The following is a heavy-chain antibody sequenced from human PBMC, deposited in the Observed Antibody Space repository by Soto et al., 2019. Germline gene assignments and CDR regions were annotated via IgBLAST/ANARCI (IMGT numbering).Heavy chain of an antibody. D-gene: IGHD3-9*01. J-gene: IGHJ4*02. CDR3: ARAPENYDILTGYSEPDY. CDR2: ISSSSSYI. Sequence: EVRLVESGGGLVKPGGSLRLSCAASGFTFSSYSMNWVRQAPGKGLEWVSSISSSSSYIYYADSVKGRFTISRDNAKNSLYLQMNSLRAEDTAVYYCARAPENYDILTGYSEPDYWGQGTLVTVSS. V-gene: IGHV3-21*01. CDR1: GFTFSSYS.